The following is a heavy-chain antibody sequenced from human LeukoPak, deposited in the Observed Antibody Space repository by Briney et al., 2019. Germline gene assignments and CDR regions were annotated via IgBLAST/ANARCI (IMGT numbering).Heavy chain of an antibody. D-gene: IGHD6-13*01. V-gene: IGHV4-4*02. CDR3: ARGQVYGNSWFDY. Sequence: SETLSLTCTVSGGSVSTSNWWSWVRQSPGKGLEWIGEIYHSGSTNYNPSLKSRVTMSLDKPKNQFSLKLSSVTAADTAVYYCARGQVYGNSWFDYWGQGTPVTVSS. CDR2: IYHSGST. J-gene: IGHJ4*02. CDR1: GGSVSTSNW.